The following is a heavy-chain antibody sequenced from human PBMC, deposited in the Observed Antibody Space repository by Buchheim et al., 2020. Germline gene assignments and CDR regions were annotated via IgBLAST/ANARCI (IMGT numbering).Heavy chain of an antibody. CDR1: GFTFSSYA. J-gene: IGHJ6*02. D-gene: IGHD3-9*01. CDR2: ISGSGGST. V-gene: IGHV3-23*01. Sequence: EVQLLESGGGLVQPGGSLRLSCAASGFTFSSYAMSWVRQAPGKGLEWVSAISGSGGSTYYSDSVKGRFTISRDNSKNTPYSQMNSLRAEDTAVYYCAKDLHYDILTGYLADYYYYGMDVWGQGTT. CDR3: AKDLHYDILTGYLADYYYYGMDV.